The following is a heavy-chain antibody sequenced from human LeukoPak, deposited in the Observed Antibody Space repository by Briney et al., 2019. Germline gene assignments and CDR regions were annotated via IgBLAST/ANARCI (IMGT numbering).Heavy chain of an antibody. Sequence: GGSLRLSCAASGFTFSSYAMSWVRQAPGKGLEWVSAISGSGGSTYYADSVKGRFTISRDNSKNTLYLQMNSLRAEDTAVYYCAKDKGARGHYYDSSGYSPPGAFDIWGQGTMVTVSS. V-gene: IGHV3-23*01. CDR1: GFTFSSYA. J-gene: IGHJ3*02. CDR3: AKDKGARGHYYDSSGYSPPGAFDI. CDR2: ISGSGGST. D-gene: IGHD3-22*01.